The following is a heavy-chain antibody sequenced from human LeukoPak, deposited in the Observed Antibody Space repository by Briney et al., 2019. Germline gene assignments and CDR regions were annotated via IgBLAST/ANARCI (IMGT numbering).Heavy chain of an antibody. J-gene: IGHJ3*02. CDR1: GYTFTNYY. CDR2: INPNTSGT. V-gene: IGHV1-2*06. Sequence: VASVKVSCKASGYTFTNYYIHWVRQAPGQGLEWMGRINPNTSGTNYVQKFQGRVTMTRDTSISTAYMELSRLRSDDTAIYFCATNIQENAFDIWGQGTMVTVSS. D-gene: IGHD2-8*01. CDR3: ATNIQENAFDI.